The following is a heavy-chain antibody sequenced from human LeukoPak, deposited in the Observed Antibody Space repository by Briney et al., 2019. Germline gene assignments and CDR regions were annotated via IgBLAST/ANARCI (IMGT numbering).Heavy chain of an antibody. J-gene: IGHJ6*03. V-gene: IGHV3-7*01. D-gene: IGHD2-2*01. Sequence: GGSLRLSCAASGLTFSSYWMSWVRQAPGKGLERVANIKQDGSEKYYVDSVKGRFTISRDNAKNSLYLQMNSLRAEDTAVYYCASSTTGYCSSTSKCYYYYMDVWGKGTTVTVSS. CDR1: GLTFSSYW. CDR3: ASSTTGYCSSTSKCYYYYMDV. CDR2: IKQDGSEK.